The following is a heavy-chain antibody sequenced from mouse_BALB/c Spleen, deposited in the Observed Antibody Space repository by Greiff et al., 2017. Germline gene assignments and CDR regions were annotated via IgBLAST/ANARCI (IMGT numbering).Heavy chain of an antibody. CDR1: GFNIKDTY. CDR3: AREGVVATEAMDY. Sequence: EVQLQQSGAELVKPGASVKLSCTASGFNIKDTYMHWVKQRPEQGLEWIGRIDPANGNTKYDPKFQGKATITADTSSNTAYLQLSSLTSEDTAVYYCAREGVVATEAMDYWGQGTSVTVSS. V-gene: IGHV14-3*02. CDR2: IDPANGNT. J-gene: IGHJ4*01. D-gene: IGHD1-1*01.